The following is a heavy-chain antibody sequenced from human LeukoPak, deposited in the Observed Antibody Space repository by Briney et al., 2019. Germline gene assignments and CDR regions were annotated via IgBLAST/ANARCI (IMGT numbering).Heavy chain of an antibody. CDR1: GGSISSSSYY. J-gene: IGHJ4*02. D-gene: IGHD6-19*01. Sequence: SETLSLTCTVSGGSISSSSYYWGWIRQPPGKGLEWIGSIYYSGSTYYNPSLKSRVTISVDTSKNQFSLKLSSVTAADTAVYHCARGSSGWFIDLDYWGQGTLVTVSS. V-gene: IGHV4-39*07. CDR3: ARGSSGWFIDLDY. CDR2: IYYSGST.